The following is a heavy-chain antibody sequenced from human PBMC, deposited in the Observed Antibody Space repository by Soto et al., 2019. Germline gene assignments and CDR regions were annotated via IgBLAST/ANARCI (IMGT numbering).Heavy chain of an antibody. CDR1: GGSVSSGSYY. Sequence: SETLSLTCTVSGGSVSSGSYYWSGIRQPPGKGLEWIGYIYYSGSTNYNPSLKSRVTISVDTSRNQFSLKLSSVTAADTAVYYCARDTWSIYYYYGMDVWGQGTTVTVSS. J-gene: IGHJ6*02. CDR3: ARDTWSIYYYYGMDV. CDR2: IYYSGST. V-gene: IGHV4-61*01. D-gene: IGHD1-1*01.